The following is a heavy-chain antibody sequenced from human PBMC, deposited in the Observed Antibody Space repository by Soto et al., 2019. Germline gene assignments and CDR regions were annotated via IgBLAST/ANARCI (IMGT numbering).Heavy chain of an antibody. V-gene: IGHV1-2*04. CDR1: GYTFTGYY. J-gene: IGHJ3*02. CDR3: ARGPPIVTMVRGVGAFDI. D-gene: IGHD3-10*01. Sequence: ASVKVSCKASGYTFTGYYMHWVRQAPGQGLEWMGWINPNSGGTNYAQKFQGWVTMTRDTSISTAYMELSRLRSDDTAVYYCARGPPIVTMVRGVGAFDIWGQGTMVTVSS. CDR2: INPNSGGT.